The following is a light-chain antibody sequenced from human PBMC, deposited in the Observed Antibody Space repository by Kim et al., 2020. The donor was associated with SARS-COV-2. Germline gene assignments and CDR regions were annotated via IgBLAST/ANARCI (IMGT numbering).Light chain of an antibody. Sequence: EIVLTQSPGTLSLSPGERATLSCRASRTFSSTYLAWYQQKLGQAPRLLIYAASSRATGVPDRFSGSGSGTDFTLTISRLEPEDFAVYYCQQYITSPQTFGQGTKVEIK. CDR3: QQYITSPQT. V-gene: IGKV3-20*01. CDR2: AAS. CDR1: RTFSSTY. J-gene: IGKJ1*01.